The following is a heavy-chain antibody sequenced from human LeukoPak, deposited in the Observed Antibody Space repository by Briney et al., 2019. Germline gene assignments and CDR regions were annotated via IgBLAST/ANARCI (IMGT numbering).Heavy chain of an antibody. D-gene: IGHD1/OR15-1a*01. CDR3: ARLLGGATTYDY. V-gene: IGHV3-23*01. Sequence: PSGGSLRLSCAASGFTFSSYAMSWVRQAPGKGLEWVSDINGSGGSTYYADSVKGRFTISRDNSKNTLYLQMNSLRAEDTAVYYCARLLGGATTYDYWGQGALVTVSS. CDR1: GFTFSSYA. CDR2: INGSGGST. J-gene: IGHJ4*02.